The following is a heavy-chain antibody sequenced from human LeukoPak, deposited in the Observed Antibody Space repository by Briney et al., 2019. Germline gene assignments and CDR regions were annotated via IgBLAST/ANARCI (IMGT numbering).Heavy chain of an antibody. V-gene: IGHV1-69*05. CDR1: GRTFSSYA. CDR2: IIPIFGTA. CDR3: ASVKVSSIAALDWFDP. Sequence: SVKVSCKASGRTFSSYAISWVRQAPGQGLEWMGRIIPIFGTANYAQKFQGRVTITTDESTSTAYMELRSLRSDDTAVYYCASVKVSSIAALDWFDPWGQGTLVTVSS. D-gene: IGHD6-6*01. J-gene: IGHJ5*02.